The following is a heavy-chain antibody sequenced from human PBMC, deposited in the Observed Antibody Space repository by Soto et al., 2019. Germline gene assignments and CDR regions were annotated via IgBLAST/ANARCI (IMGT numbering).Heavy chain of an antibody. V-gene: IGHV6-1*01. J-gene: IGHJ6*02. Sequence: QTLSLTCAISGDSFSSNSAAWNWIRQSPSRGLEWLGRTYYRSKWYNDYAVSVKSRITINPDTSKNQFSLQLNSVTPEDTAVYYCARGDSSSSGADYYYGMDVWGQGTTVTVSS. D-gene: IGHD6-6*01. CDR3: ARGDSSSSGADYYYGMDV. CDR2: TYYRSKWYN. CDR1: GDSFSSNSAA.